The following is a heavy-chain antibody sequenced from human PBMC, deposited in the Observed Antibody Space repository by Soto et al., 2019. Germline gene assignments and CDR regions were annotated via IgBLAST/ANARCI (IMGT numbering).Heavy chain of an antibody. J-gene: IGHJ2*01. V-gene: IGHV1-69*12. Sequence: QVQLVQSGAEMKKPGSSVKVSCKASGGTLHGFGVSWIRQAPGEQLEWMGGIVPIFNTVDYAQKFKDRITITADESTSTVYLQMRNLRSDDTAVFYCATPEDYRSSWYFDLWGRGTLVTVSS. CDR1: GGTLHGFG. D-gene: IGHD4-4*01. CDR2: IVPIFNTV. CDR3: ATPEDYRSSWYFDL.